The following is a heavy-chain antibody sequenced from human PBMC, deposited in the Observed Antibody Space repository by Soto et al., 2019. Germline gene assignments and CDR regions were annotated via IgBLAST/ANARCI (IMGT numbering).Heavy chain of an antibody. Sequence: QVQLVQSGAEVKKPGSSVKVSCKASGGIFSTYAISWLRQAPGQGLEWMGGIIPIFGTPNYAQRFQGRVTITADESTSTAYMKLSRLRSEDTAVYYCARDRDDVCSGNYYNRIDFWGQGTLVTVSS. CDR1: GGIFSTYA. CDR3: ARDRDDVCSGNYYNRIDF. J-gene: IGHJ4*02. V-gene: IGHV1-69*01. CDR2: IIPIFGTP. D-gene: IGHD3-10*02.